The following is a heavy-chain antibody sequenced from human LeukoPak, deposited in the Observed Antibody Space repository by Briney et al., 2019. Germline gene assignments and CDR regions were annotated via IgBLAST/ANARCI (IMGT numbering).Heavy chain of an antibody. V-gene: IGHV5-51*01. CDR2: IYLSDSDT. Sequence: GESLKISCQATGYSYTTYWIAWVRQIPGKGLEWMGIIYLSDSDTTYSPSSQGRVTISADKSISTAYLQWSSLKASDTAIYYCARRVYGDYSFHYWGQGTLVTVSS. CDR1: GYSYTTYW. J-gene: IGHJ4*02. D-gene: IGHD4-17*01. CDR3: ARRVYGDYSFHY.